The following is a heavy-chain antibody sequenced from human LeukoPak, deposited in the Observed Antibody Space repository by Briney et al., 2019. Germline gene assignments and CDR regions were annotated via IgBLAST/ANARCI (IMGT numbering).Heavy chain of an antibody. D-gene: IGHD1-26*01. CDR2: IYGGGST. CDR3: ALTPPSRWAFDY. CDR1: GFTVSSNF. V-gene: IGHV3-53*01. Sequence: QAGGSLRLSCAASGFTVSSNFLSWVRQAPGKGLEWVSVIYGGGSTYFADSVEGRFTISRDNSKNTLYLQTNSLRAEDTAVYYCALTPPSRWAFDYWGQGTLVTVSS. J-gene: IGHJ4*02.